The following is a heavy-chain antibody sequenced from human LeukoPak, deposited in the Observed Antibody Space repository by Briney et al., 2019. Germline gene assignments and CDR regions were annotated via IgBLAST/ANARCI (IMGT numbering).Heavy chain of an antibody. V-gene: IGHV4-39*07. CDR1: GGSISSSSYY. CDR2: IYYSGST. Sequence: PSETLSLTCTVSGGSISSSSYYWGWIRQPPGKGLEWIGSIYYSGSTYYNPSLKSRVTISVDTSKNQFSLKLSPVTAADTAVYYCARDLSVEESSSWYGDAFDIWGQGTMVTVSS. CDR3: ARDLSVEESSSWYGDAFDI. D-gene: IGHD6-13*01. J-gene: IGHJ3*02.